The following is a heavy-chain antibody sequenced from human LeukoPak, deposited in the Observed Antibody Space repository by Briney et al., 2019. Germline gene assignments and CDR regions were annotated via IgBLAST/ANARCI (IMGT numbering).Heavy chain of an antibody. CDR2: IYHSGST. Sequence: SETLSLTCAVSGGSISSGGYSWSWIRQPPGKGLEWIGYIYHSGSTYYNPSLKSRVTISVDRSKNQFSLKLSSVTAADTAVYYCARGTTEYYYDSSGYLFDYWGQGTLVTASS. CDR3: ARGTTEYYYDSSGYLFDY. J-gene: IGHJ4*02. V-gene: IGHV4-30-2*01. CDR1: GGSISSGGYS. D-gene: IGHD3-22*01.